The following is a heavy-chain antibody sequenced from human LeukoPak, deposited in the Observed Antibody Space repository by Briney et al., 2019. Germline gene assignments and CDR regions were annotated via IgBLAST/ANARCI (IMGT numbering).Heavy chain of an antibody. V-gene: IGHV3-7*04. Sequence: GGSLRLSCAASGFTFSSFWMTWVRQAPGKGLEWVANIRQDGSAKYYVDSVKGRFTISRDNAKNSLCLQLNSLRAEDTAVYYCARDYYASGSYDSWGQGALVTVSS. CDR1: GFTFSSFW. CDR2: IRQDGSAK. D-gene: IGHD3-10*01. J-gene: IGHJ4*02. CDR3: ARDYYASGSYDS.